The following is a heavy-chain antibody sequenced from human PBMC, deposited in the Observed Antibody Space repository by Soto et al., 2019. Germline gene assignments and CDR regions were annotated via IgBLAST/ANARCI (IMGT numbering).Heavy chain of an antibody. Sequence: GESLKISCKGSGYSFTNYWISWVRQMPGKGLEWMGRVDPTDSHTNYSPSFQGHVTISADKSISTAYLQWSSLKASDTAMYYCARDYYYGSGSYLTYYTYGVDVWGQGTTVTVSS. CDR2: VDPTDSHT. J-gene: IGHJ6*02. V-gene: IGHV5-10-1*01. CDR1: GYSFTNYW. CDR3: ARDYYYGSGSYLTYYTYGVDV. D-gene: IGHD3-10*01.